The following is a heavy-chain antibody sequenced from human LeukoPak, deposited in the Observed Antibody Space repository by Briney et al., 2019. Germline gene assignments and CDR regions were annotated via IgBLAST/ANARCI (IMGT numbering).Heavy chain of an antibody. V-gene: IGHV4-59*08. Sequence: SETLSLTCTVSGGSISAYYWSWIRQPPGKGPEWIGNLYYTGSTNYNPSLKSRVTMFVDMSKNQFSLRLSSVTAADTAVYYCARYYGTKTNFTDDWGQGTLVTASS. CDR1: GGSISAYY. D-gene: IGHD3-16*01. CDR2: LYYTGST. CDR3: ARYYGTKTNFTDD. J-gene: IGHJ4*02.